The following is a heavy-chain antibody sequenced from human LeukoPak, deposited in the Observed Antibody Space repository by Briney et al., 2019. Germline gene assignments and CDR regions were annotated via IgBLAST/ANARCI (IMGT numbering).Heavy chain of an antibody. J-gene: IGHJ4*02. CDR3: ARIHRGGPGTYDY. D-gene: IGHD1-14*01. CDR2: IYTSGST. CDR1: GGSISSGSYY. V-gene: IGHV4-61*02. Sequence: SQTLSLTCTVSGGSISSGSYYWSWIRQPAGKGLEWIGRIYTSGSTNYNPSLKSRVTISVDTSKNQFSLKLSSVTAADTAVYYCARIHRGGPGTYDYWGQGTLVTVSS.